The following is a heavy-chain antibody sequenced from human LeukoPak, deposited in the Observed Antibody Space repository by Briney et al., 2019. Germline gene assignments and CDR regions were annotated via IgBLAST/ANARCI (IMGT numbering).Heavy chain of an antibody. V-gene: IGHV3-30*02. CDR2: IWYDGSNK. CDR3: ATFTYYYDSSGYSQGDY. Sequence: GGSLRLSCAASGFTFSSYGMHWVRQAPGKGLEWVAVIWYDGSNKYYADSVKGRFTISRDNSKNTLYLQMNSLRAEDTAVYYCATFTYYYDSSGYSQGDYWGQGTLVTVSS. D-gene: IGHD3-22*01. J-gene: IGHJ4*02. CDR1: GFTFSSYG.